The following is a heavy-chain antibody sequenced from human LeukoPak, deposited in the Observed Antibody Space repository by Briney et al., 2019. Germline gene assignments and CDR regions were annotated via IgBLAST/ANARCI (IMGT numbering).Heavy chain of an antibody. Sequence: GGFLRLSCAASGFTFSSYSMNWVRQAPGKGLEWVSSISSSSSYIYYADSVKGRFTISRDNAKNSLYLQMNSLTAEDTAVYYCARGYSSRLYNWLDPWGQGTLVTVSS. CDR1: GFTFSSYS. CDR2: ISSSSSYI. CDR3: ARGYSSRLYNWLDP. V-gene: IGHV3-21*01. J-gene: IGHJ5*02. D-gene: IGHD6-13*01.